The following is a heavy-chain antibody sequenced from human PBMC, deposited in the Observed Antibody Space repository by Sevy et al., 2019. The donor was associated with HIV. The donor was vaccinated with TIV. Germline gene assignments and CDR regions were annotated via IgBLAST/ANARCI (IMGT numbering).Heavy chain of an antibody. V-gene: IGHV3-21*04. D-gene: IGHD5-18*01. J-gene: IGHJ4*02. CDR1: GITFSYYS. CDR2: ISSSSSNI. Sequence: GGSLRLSCVGSGITFSYYSMNWVRQAPGKGLEWVSSISSSSSNIYYADSVKGRFTISRDNAKNSLYLQMNSLRAEDTAVYYCARVRYTYGSYYFDYWGQGTLVTVSS. CDR3: ARVRYTYGSYYFDY.